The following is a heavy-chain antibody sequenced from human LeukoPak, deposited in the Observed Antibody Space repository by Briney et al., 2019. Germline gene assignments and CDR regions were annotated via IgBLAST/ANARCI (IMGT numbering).Heavy chain of an antibody. CDR1: GYTLTELS. V-gene: IGHV1-24*01. CDR2: FDPEDGET. Sequence: ASVKVSCKVSGYTLTELSMHWVRQAPGKGLEWLGGFDPEDGETIYAQKFQGRVTMTEDTSTDTAYMELSSLRSEDTAVYYCATIAQYYYDSSGYYPGAFDISGRGTMVTVSS. CDR3: ATIAQYYYDSSGYYPGAFDI. D-gene: IGHD3-22*01. J-gene: IGHJ3*02.